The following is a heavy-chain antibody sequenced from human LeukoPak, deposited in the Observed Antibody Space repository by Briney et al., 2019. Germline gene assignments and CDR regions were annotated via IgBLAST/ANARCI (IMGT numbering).Heavy chain of an antibody. CDR1: GGTFSNYA. V-gene: IGHV1-69*06. Sequence: SVKVSCKASGGTFSNYAISWVRQAPGQGLEWMGGIIPMFGTANYARAFQGRVTITADTSTGTAYMELSSLRSEDTAVHYCARVGESGYNLWTYYYYYMDVWGQGTTVTVSS. CDR3: ARVGESGYNLWTYYYYYMDV. D-gene: IGHD5-24*01. CDR2: IIPMFGTA. J-gene: IGHJ6*03.